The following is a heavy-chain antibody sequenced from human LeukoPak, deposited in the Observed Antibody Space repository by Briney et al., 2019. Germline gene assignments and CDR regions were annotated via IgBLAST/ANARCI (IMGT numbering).Heavy chain of an antibody. Sequence: PGGSLRLSCAASGFTFSSYAMNWVRQAPGKGLEWVSAIGGSGGSTYYADSVKGRFTISRDNSKNTLYLQMNSLRAEDTAVYYCAKVSDGDDEAFDYWGQGTLGTVSS. CDR3: AKVSDGDDEAFDY. V-gene: IGHV3-23*01. J-gene: IGHJ4*02. D-gene: IGHD4-17*01. CDR1: GFTFSSYA. CDR2: IGGSGGST.